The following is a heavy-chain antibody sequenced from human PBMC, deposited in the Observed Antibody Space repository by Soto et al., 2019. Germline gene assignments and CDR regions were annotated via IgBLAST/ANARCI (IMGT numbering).Heavy chain of an antibody. CDR2: INHRGNT. CDR3: ARQEVPQWFTKGYYGMDV. V-gene: IGHV4-34*01. Sequence: PETLSLTCAVYGGSFSGYYWTWIRQPPGKGLEWIGEINHRGNTNYNPSLKSRVTISVDTSKNQFSLKLTSVTAADTAVYYCARQEVPQWFTKGYYGMDVWDQGTTVT. D-gene: IGHD2-8*01. J-gene: IGHJ6*02. CDR1: GGSFSGYY.